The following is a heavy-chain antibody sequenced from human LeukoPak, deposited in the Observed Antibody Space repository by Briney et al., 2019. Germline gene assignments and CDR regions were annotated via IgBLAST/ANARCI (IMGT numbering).Heavy chain of an antibody. CDR1: GFTFSSYS. CDR3: ARLEELWLKGVDY. J-gene: IGHJ4*02. V-gene: IGHV3-21*01. D-gene: IGHD5-18*01. CDR2: ISSSSSYI. Sequence: GGSLRLSCAASGFTFSSYSMNWARQAPGKGLEWVSSISSSSSYIYYADSVKGRFTISRDNAKNSLYLQMNSLRAEDTAVYYCARLEELWLKGVDYWGQGTLVTVSS.